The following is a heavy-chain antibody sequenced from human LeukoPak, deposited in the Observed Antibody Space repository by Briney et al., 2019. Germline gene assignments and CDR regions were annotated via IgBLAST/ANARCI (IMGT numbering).Heavy chain of an antibody. J-gene: IGHJ5*02. V-gene: IGHV4-34*01. CDR2: INHSGST. CDR3: ARRLGYCSSTSCYAGRFDP. CDR1: GGSFSGYY. D-gene: IGHD2-2*01. Sequence: SETLSLTCAVYGGSFSGYYWSWIRQPPGKGLEWIGEINHSGSTNYNPSLKSRVTISVDTSKNQFSLKLSSVTAADTAVYYYARRLGYCSSTSCYAGRFDPWGQGTLVTVSS.